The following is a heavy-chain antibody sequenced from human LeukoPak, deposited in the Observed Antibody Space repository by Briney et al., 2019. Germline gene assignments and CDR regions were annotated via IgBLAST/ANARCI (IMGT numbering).Heavy chain of an antibody. CDR3: ARDDYGDSYYYYGMDV. Sequence: GGSLRLSCAASGFSFSIYAIHWGRQAPGKGLGCGAGISYDGSNKYYADSAKGRFTIYRDNSKNTIYLQMNSLRAEDTAVYYCARDDYGDSYYYYGMDVWGKGTTVTVSS. J-gene: IGHJ6*04. CDR1: GFSFSIYA. CDR2: ISYDGSNK. V-gene: IGHV3-30-3*01. D-gene: IGHD4-17*01.